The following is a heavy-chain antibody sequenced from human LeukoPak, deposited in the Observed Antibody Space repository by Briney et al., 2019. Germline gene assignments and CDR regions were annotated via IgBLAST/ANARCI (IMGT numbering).Heavy chain of an antibody. Sequence: ASVKVSCQVSGYTLTELFMHWVRQAPGKGLEWMGGFDPEDGETIYAQKFQARVTMTEDTSTDTAYMELSSLRSEDTAVYYCATGLGYCTNGVCAFDYWGQGTLVTVSS. CDR3: ATGLGYCTNGVCAFDY. D-gene: IGHD2-8*01. V-gene: IGHV1-24*01. CDR1: GYTLTELF. J-gene: IGHJ4*02. CDR2: FDPEDGET.